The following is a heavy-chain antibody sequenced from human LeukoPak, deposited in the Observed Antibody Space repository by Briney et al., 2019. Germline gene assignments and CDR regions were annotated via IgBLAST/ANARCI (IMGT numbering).Heavy chain of an antibody. CDR3: ARSSRDGYNWELVN. CDR1: GGSISSYY. D-gene: IGHD5-24*01. J-gene: IGHJ4*02. Sequence: SETLSLTCTVSGGSISSYYWSWIRQPPGKGLEWIGYIYYSGSTNYNPSLKSRVTISVDTSKNQFSLKLSSVTAADTAVYYCARSSRDGYNWELVNWGQGTLVTVSS. CDR2: IYYSGST. V-gene: IGHV4-59*01.